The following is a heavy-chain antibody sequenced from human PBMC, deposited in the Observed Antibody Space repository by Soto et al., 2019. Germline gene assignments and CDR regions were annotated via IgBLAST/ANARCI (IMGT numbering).Heavy chain of an antibody. D-gene: IGHD1-7*01. V-gene: IGHV4-30-4*01. J-gene: IGHJ4*02. CDR3: SGGETTLPTKLDY. Sequence: QVQLQESGPGLVKPSQTLSLTCTVSGDSVSSSLYYWSWIRQPPGKGLEWIGYIYYSGGTYYNPSLKSRLTISLDTSKNQFSLNLNSVTAADTAVYYCSGGETTLPTKLDYWGQGTLVTVSS. CDR2: IYYSGGT. CDR1: GDSVSSSLYY.